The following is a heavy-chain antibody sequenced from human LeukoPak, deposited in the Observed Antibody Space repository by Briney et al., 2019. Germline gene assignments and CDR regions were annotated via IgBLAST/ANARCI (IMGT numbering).Heavy chain of an antibody. J-gene: IGHJ6*03. CDR1: GFTFSGYW. CDR3: ARVSRGVLNYYYYSLDV. Sequence: PGGSLRLSCAASGFTFSGYWMSWVRQAPGKGLEWVANIKQDGSEKYYVDSVKGRFTISRDNAKNPLYLQMNSLRAEDTAVYYCARVSRGVLNYYYYSLDVWGKGTTVTVSS. V-gene: IGHV3-7*01. D-gene: IGHD3-10*01. CDR2: IKQDGSEK.